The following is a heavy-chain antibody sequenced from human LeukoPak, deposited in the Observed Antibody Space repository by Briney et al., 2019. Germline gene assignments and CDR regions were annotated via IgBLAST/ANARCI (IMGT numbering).Heavy chain of an antibody. Sequence: PSETLSLTCTVSGGSISSYYWSWLRQPPGRGLEWIGNIYYSGSTNYNPSLKSRVTISVDTSKNQFSLRLTSVTAADTAVYYCARDPARPRDYYGSGSFVYYGMDVWGKGTTVTVSS. V-gene: IGHV4-59*01. CDR3: ARDPARPRDYYGSGSFVYYGMDV. CDR2: IYYSGST. D-gene: IGHD3-10*01. CDR1: GGSISSYY. J-gene: IGHJ6*04.